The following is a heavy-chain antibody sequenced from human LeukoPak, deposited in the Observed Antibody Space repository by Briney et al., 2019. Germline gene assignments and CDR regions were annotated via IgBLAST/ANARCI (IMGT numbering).Heavy chain of an antibody. D-gene: IGHD6-6*01. CDR3: ARLYSSTSSPYYYYYYYIDV. CDR2: IYPGDSDT. CDR1: GHSFSSYW. V-gene: IGHV5-51*01. J-gene: IGHJ6*03. Sequence: GESLKISCKGSGHSFSSYWIGWVRQMPGKGLEWMGIIYPGDSDTRYSPSFQGLVTISVDESITTAYLQWSSLKASDTAMYYCARLYSSTSSPYYYYYYYIDVWGKGTTVTVSS.